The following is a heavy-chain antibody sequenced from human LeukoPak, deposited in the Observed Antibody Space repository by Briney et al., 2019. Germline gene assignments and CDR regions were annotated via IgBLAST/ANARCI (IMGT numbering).Heavy chain of an antibody. V-gene: IGHV3-21*01. Sequence: GGSLRLSCAASGFTFSSYSMNWVRQAPGKGLEWVSSISSSSSYIYYADSVKGRFTISRDNAKNSLYLQMNSLRAEDTAVYYCARSVGEYGSGSYPDAFDIWGQGTMVTVSS. CDR3: ARSVGEYGSGSYPDAFDI. CDR1: GFTFSSYS. CDR2: ISSSSSYI. J-gene: IGHJ3*02. D-gene: IGHD3-10*01.